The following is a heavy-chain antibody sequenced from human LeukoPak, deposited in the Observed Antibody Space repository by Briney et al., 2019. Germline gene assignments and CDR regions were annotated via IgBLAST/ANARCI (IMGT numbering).Heavy chain of an antibody. V-gene: IGHV1-69*05. CDR2: IIPIFGTA. CDR3: ARDQCSGGSCYVDY. D-gene: IGHD2-15*01. CDR1: GGTFSSYA. Sequence: SVKVSCXASGGTFSSYAISWVRQAPGQGLEWMVRIIPIFGTANYAQKFQGRVTITTDESTSTAYMELSSLRSEDTAVYYCARDQCSGGSCYVDYWGQGTLVTVSS. J-gene: IGHJ4*02.